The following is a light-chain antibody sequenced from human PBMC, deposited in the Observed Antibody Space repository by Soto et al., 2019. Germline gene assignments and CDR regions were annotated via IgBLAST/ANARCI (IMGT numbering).Light chain of an antibody. CDR2: VVS. Sequence: QSALTQPASVSGSPGQSITISRTGTRSDVGGYNYVPWYQQHPGKAPKLMIYVVSNRPSGVSNRFSGSKSGNTASLTISGLQAEDEANYYCSSYTSSSTVLFGGGTKLTVL. CDR3: SSYTSSSTVL. CDR1: RSDVGGYNY. J-gene: IGLJ2*01. V-gene: IGLV2-14*01.